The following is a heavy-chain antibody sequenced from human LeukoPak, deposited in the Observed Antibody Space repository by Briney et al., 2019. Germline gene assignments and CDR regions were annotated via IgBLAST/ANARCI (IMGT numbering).Heavy chain of an antibody. J-gene: IGHJ4*02. D-gene: IGHD1-26*01. CDR2: ISATSSTI. CDR3: AKGDSGSYFLFDY. CDR1: GFSFSDYS. Sequence: GGSLRLSCEASGFSFSDYSMTWIRQAPGKGLEWVAYISATSSTIYYADSVKGRFTVSRDNTKNSLHLEMNSLRVEDMAVYYCAKGDSGSYFLFDYWGQGTLVTVSS. V-gene: IGHV3-11*01.